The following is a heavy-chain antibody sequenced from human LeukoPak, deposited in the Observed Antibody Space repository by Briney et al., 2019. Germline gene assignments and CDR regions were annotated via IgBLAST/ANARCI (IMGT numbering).Heavy chain of an antibody. J-gene: IGHJ6*03. CDR2: ITSSGTYI. V-gene: IGHV3-21*01. CDR1: GFTFSNYN. D-gene: IGHD2-15*01. Sequence: GGSLRLSCAASGFTFSNYNMNWVRQAPGKAMEWVSSITSSGTYIFYADSVKGRFTISRDNAKNSLYLQMNSLRAEDTAVYYCARGGYCSGGSCYYYYYYMDVWGKGTTVTVSS. CDR3: ARGGYCSGGSCYYYYYYMDV.